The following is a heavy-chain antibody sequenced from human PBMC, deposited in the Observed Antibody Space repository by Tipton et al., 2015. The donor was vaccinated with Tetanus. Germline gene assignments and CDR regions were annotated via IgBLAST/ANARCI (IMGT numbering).Heavy chain of an antibody. Sequence: QLVQSGPEVKKPGASVKVSCKASGYTFTSYGIGWVRQAPGQGLEWMGWISAYNGNTNYAQKLQGRVTMTTDTSTSTAYMELRSLRSDDTAVYYCARDVGRDYYDSSGYYMDVWGKGTTVTVSS. J-gene: IGHJ6*03. CDR2: ISAYNGNT. CDR1: GYTFTSYG. CDR3: ARDVGRDYYDSSGYYMDV. D-gene: IGHD3-22*01. V-gene: IGHV1-18*01.